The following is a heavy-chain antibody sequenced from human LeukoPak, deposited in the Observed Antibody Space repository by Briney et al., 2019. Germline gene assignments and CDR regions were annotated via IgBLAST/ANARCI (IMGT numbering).Heavy chain of an antibody. CDR2: IYPGDSDT. D-gene: IGHD3-10*01. CDR1: GYSFTSYW. Sequence: GESLKISCKGSGYSFTSYWIGWVRQMPGKGLEWMGIIYPGDSDTRYSPSFQGQVTISADKSISTAYLQWSSLKASDTAMYYCARLLWLGELSVGGPYFDYWGQGTLVTVSS. V-gene: IGHV5-51*01. J-gene: IGHJ4*02. CDR3: ARLLWLGELSVGGPYFDY.